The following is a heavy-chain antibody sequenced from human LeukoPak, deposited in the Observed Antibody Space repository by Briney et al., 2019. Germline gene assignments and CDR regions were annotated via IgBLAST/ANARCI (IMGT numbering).Heavy chain of an antibody. D-gene: IGHD3-3*01. V-gene: IGHV3-7*01. CDR1: GFTFSSYW. Sequence: GGSLRLSCAASGFTFSSYWMSWVRQAPGKGLEWVANIKQDGSEKYYVDSVKGRFTISRDNAKNSLYLQMNSLRAEDTAVYYCARKPSKSGSGYYPFDYWGQGTLVTVS. J-gene: IGHJ4*02. CDR2: IKQDGSEK. CDR3: ARKPSKSGSGYYPFDY.